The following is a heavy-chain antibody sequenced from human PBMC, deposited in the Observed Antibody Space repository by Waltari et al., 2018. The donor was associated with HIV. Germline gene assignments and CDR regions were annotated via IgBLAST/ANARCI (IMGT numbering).Heavy chain of an antibody. Sequence: EVKLVESGGGLVQPGGSVRLSCAASGFTFSSYEMNWVRQAPGRGLGWISYMSSGGSSIYYADAVKGRFTMSRDNGKKSLYLQMNILRAEDTAVYYCAKVREKQLWLRNWDFDLWGRGTLVTVSS. D-gene: IGHD5-18*01. V-gene: IGHV3-48*03. J-gene: IGHJ2*01. CDR1: GFTFSSYE. CDR2: MSSGGSSI. CDR3: AKVREKQLWLRNWDFDL.